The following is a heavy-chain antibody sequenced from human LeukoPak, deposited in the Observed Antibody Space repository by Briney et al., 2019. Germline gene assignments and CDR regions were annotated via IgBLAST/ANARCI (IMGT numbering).Heavy chain of an antibody. J-gene: IGHJ3*02. CDR1: GFTFSSYG. CDR2: IWYDGSNK. D-gene: IGHD6-13*01. V-gene: IGHV3-33*01. Sequence: GRSLRLSCAASGFTFSSYGMQWVRQAPGKGREWVAVIWYDGSNKYYADSVKGRFPISRDNSKNTLYLQMNSLRAEDTAVYYCARDGIADDFDIWGQGTMVTVSS. CDR3: ARDGIADDFDI.